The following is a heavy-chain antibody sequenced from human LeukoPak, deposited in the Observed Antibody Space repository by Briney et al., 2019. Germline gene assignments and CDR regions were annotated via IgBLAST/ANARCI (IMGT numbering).Heavy chain of an antibody. CDR1: GFTFSSYT. Sequence: GGSLRLSCAASGFTFSSYTMNWVRQAPGKGLEWVSSISSSSSYMYYADSVKGRFTISRDNAKNSLYLQMNSLRAEDTAVYYCAELGITMIGGVWGKGTTVTISS. V-gene: IGHV3-21*01. D-gene: IGHD3-10*02. CDR2: ISSSSSYM. J-gene: IGHJ6*04. CDR3: AELGITMIGGV.